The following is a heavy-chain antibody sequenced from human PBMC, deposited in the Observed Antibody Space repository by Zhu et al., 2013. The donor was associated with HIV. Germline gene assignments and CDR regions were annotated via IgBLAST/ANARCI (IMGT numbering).Heavy chain of an antibody. CDR3: ARCRPFYDFVDYYYGMDV. CDR1: GGTFSSYA. Sequence: QVQLVQSGAEVKKPGSSVKVSCKASGGTFSSYAISWVRQAPGQGLEWMGGIIPIFGTANYAQKFQGRVTITADESTSTTYMELSSLRSEDTAVYYCARCRPFYDFVDYYYGMDVWGQGTTVTVSS. J-gene: IGHJ6*02. D-gene: IGHD3-3*01. V-gene: IGHV1-69*01. CDR2: IIPIFGTA.